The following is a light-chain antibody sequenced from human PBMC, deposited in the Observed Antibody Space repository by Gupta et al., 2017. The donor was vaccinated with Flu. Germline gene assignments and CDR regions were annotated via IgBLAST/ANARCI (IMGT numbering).Light chain of an antibody. CDR1: QSVLHSSNNKHY. V-gene: IGKV4-1*01. J-gene: IGKJ4*01. Sequence: DIVMTQSPDSLAVSLGERATINCRSSQSVLHSSNNKHYLAWYQQKPGQPPKLLIYLASTRESGVPDRFSGSGSGTDFTLSISSLQAEDVAVYYCQQDDSTPLTFGGGTKVEI. CDR2: LAS. CDR3: QQDDSTPLT.